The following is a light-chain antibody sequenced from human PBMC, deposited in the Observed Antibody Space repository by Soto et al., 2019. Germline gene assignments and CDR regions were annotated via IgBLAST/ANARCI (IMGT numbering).Light chain of an antibody. J-gene: IGKJ2*01. CDR2: AAS. CDR3: QQAYGCPPYT. CDR1: QGISSG. V-gene: IGKV1-12*01. Sequence: DIQMTQSPSSVSASVGDRVTFTCRASQGISSGLAWYQQRPGKAPKLLIYAASTLQIGVPSRFSGSGSGTEFTLTISSLQPEDFGTYYCQQAYGCPPYTFGQGTKLEIK.